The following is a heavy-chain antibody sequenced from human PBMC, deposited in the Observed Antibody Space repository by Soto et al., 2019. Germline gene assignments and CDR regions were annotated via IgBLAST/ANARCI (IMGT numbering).Heavy chain of an antibody. CDR2: INAGGGST. Sequence: ASVKVSCKASEYTFAGYYIHWVRQAPGQGLEWVGIINAGGGSTIYAQKFQDRVTMTSDTSTNTVYMNLSSLTSEDTAVYYCAREKGGLSDYWGQGTLVTVS. CDR1: EYTFAGYY. V-gene: IGHV1-46*01. CDR3: AREKGGLSDY. J-gene: IGHJ4*02. D-gene: IGHD3-16*01.